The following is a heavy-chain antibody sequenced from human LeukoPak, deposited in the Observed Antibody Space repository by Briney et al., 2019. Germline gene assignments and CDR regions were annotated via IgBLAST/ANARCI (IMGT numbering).Heavy chain of an antibody. CDR1: GGSISSSY. CDR3: ARDTPENHAFDI. V-gene: IGHV4-59*01. Sequence: SETLSLTCTISGGSISSSYWSWIRQPPGKGLEWIGYIYYSGTTNYNPSLKSRATISIDTSKNQFSLKLSSVTAADTAVYYCARDTPENHAFDIWGQGTMVTVSS. J-gene: IGHJ3*02. CDR2: IYYSGTT.